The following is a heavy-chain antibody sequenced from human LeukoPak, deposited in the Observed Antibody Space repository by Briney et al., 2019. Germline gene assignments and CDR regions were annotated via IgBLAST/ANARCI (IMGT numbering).Heavy chain of an antibody. D-gene: IGHD6-13*01. CDR1: GFTVSSNY. CDR3: AREGDSSSWYGLRYFDY. V-gene: IGHV3-53*01. Sequence: GGSLRLSCAASGFTVSSNYMSWVRQAPGKGLEWVSVIYSGGSTYYADSVKGRFTISRDNSKKTLYLQMNSLRAEDTAVYYCAREGDSSSWYGLRYFDYWGQGTLVTVSS. J-gene: IGHJ4*02. CDR2: IYSGGST.